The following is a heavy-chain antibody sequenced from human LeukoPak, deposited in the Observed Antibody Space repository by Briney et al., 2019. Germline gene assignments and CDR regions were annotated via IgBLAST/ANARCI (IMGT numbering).Heavy chain of an antibody. CDR1: GGSISSSSYY. J-gene: IGHJ4*02. CDR3: ARGHYSNYFVTKNYFDY. CDR2: IYYSGST. Sequence: SETLSLTCTVSGGSISSSSYYWGWLRQPPGTGLEWLGSIYYSGSTYYNTSLESPVTISVDTSKYQFSLKLSSVTAADTAVYYCARGHYSNYFVTKNYFDYWGQGTLVTVSS. V-gene: IGHV4-39*01. D-gene: IGHD4-4*01.